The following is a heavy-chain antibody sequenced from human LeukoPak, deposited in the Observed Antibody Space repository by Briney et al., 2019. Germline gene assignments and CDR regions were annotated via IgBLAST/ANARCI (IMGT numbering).Heavy chain of an antibody. CDR2: INHSGST. J-gene: IGHJ4*02. CDR3: ARYSRLDKSSSSWADY. D-gene: IGHD2-15*01. V-gene: IGHV4-34*01. Sequence: PSETLSLTCAVYGGSFSSYYWSWIRQPPGKGLEWIGEINHSGSTNYNPSLKSRVTISVDTSKNQFSLKLSSVTAADTAEYYCARYSRLDKSSSSWADYWGQGTLVTVSS. CDR1: GGSFSSYY.